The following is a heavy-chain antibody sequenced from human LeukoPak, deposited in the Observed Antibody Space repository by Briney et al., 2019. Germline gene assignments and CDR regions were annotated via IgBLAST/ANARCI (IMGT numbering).Heavy chain of an antibody. CDR2: ISYDGSNK. CDR3: ARGLQGLGYCSSTSCSSFDY. CDR1: GFTFSSYW. J-gene: IGHJ4*02. Sequence: PGGSLRLSCAASGFTFSSYWMHWVRQAPGKGLEWVAVISYDGSNKYYADSVKGRFTISRDNSKNTLYLQMNSLRAEDTAVYYCARGLQGLGYCSSTSCSSFDYWGQGTLVTVSS. V-gene: IGHV3-30-3*01. D-gene: IGHD2-2*01.